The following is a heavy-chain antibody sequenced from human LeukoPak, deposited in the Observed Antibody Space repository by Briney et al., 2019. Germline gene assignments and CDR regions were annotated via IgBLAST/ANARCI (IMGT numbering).Heavy chain of an antibody. CDR2: IWYGGSNK. CDR1: GFTFSSYG. V-gene: IGHV3-30*02. CDR3: AKQPGIAVALSPYYFDY. J-gene: IGHJ4*02. D-gene: IGHD6-19*01. Sequence: PGGSLRLSCAASGFTFSSYGMHWVRQAPGKGLEWVAVIWYGGSNKYYADSVKGRFTISRDNSKNTLYLQMNSLRAEDTAVYYCAKQPGIAVALSPYYFDYWGQGTLVTVSS.